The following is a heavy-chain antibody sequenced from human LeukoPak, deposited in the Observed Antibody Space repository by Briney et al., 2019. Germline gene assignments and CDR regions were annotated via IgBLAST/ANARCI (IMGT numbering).Heavy chain of an antibody. J-gene: IGHJ4*02. Sequence: SGTLSLTCAVSGXSIHSTNWWSWVRQPPGKGLEWIGQIYHSGRTSYNPSLRSRVTISVDTSKNQFSLNLTSVTAADTAVYFCARTDIISFGGAIDYWGQGTLVTVSS. CDR1: GXSIHSTNW. CDR3: ARTDIISFGGAIDY. V-gene: IGHV4-4*02. D-gene: IGHD3-16*01. CDR2: IYHSGRT.